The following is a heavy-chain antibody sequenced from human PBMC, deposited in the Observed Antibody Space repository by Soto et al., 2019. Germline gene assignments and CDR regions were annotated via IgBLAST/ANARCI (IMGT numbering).Heavy chain of an antibody. D-gene: IGHD3-22*01. CDR3: TNYYDSSGYYNPPYYYGMDV. CDR2: ISNDGGNK. CDR1: GFTFSSYG. V-gene: IGHV3-30*18. Sequence: GGSLRLSCAASGFTFSSYGIHWVRQPPGKGLEWVAVISNDGGNKFYADSVKGRFTISRDNSKNTVYLQMNSLRAEDTAVYYCTNYYDSSGYYNPPYYYGMDVWGQGTTVTVSS. J-gene: IGHJ6*02.